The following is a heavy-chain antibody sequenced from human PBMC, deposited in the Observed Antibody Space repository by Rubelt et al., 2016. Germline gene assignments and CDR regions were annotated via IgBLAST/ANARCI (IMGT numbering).Heavy chain of an antibody. V-gene: IGHV1-69*10. Sequence: LVQSGAEVKKPGSSVKVSCKASGGTFSSYAISWVRQAPGQGLEWMGGIIPILGIANYAQKFQGRVTITADKSTSTAYMELSSLRSEDTAVYCCASEMTTVTTENWFDPWGQGTLVTVSS. J-gene: IGHJ5*02. CDR2: IIPILGIA. CDR3: ASEMTTVTTENWFDP. CDR1: GGTFSSYA. D-gene: IGHD4-17*01.